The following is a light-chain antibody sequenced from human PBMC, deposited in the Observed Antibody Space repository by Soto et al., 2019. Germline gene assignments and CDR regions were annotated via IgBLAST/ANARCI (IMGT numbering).Light chain of an antibody. CDR1: QDISNY. CDR2: AAS. J-gene: IGKJ4*01. V-gene: IGKV1-39*01. Sequence: IHMSQSASSLSASVGYRVTITCQASQDISNYLNWYQQKKGKAPTLLISAASTLQSGVPSRFSGSVKGTHFKLSISDLRPEDFATYYCQQTYAAPLTFGGGTKVDIK. CDR3: QQTYAAPLT.